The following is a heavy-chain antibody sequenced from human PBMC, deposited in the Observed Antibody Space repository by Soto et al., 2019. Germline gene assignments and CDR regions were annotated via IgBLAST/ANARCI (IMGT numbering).Heavy chain of an antibody. CDR3: ARGYCSGGSCYSSRRSLQDY. V-gene: IGHV3-30-3*01. Sequence: QVQLVESGGGVVQPGRSLSLSCAASGFTFSSYAMHWVRQAPGKGLEWVAVISYDGSNKYYADSVKGRFTISRDNSKNTLYLQMNSLRAEDTAVYYCARGYCSGGSCYSSRRSLQDYWGQGTLVTVSS. D-gene: IGHD2-15*01. CDR1: GFTFSSYA. CDR2: ISYDGSNK. J-gene: IGHJ4*02.